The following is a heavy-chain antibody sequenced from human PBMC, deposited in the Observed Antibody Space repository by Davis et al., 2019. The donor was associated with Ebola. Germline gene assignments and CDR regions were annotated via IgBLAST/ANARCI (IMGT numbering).Heavy chain of an antibody. D-gene: IGHD3-22*01. Sequence: SVKVSCKASGGTFSSYAISWVRQAPGQGLEWMGGIIPIFGTANYAQKFQGRVTMTRNTSISTAYMELSSLRSEDTAVYYCARGRTYYYDSSGYSTNYWYFDLWGRGTLVTVSS. J-gene: IGHJ2*01. V-gene: IGHV1-69*05. CDR3: ARGRTYYYDSSGYSTNYWYFDL. CDR1: GGTFSSYA. CDR2: IIPIFGTA.